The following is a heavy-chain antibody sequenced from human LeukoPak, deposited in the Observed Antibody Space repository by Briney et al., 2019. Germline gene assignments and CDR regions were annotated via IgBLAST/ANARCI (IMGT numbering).Heavy chain of an antibody. V-gene: IGHV3-74*01. Sequence: PGGCLRPSCVAAGFTFSSSFMDWARQVPGEGLAWVSRINPGNITTYADSVKGRFTISRDNAKNTLYLQMNSLRAEDTAVYYCARPFYFDSIDIWGQGTLVTVSS. J-gene: IGHJ4*02. CDR1: GFTFSSSF. CDR2: INPGNIT. D-gene: IGHD3-22*01. CDR3: ARPFYFDSIDI.